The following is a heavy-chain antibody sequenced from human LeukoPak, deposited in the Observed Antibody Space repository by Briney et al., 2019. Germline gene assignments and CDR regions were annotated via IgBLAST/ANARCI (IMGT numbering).Heavy chain of an antibody. CDR2: IYSGGTT. CDR3: ARHPTTVTPGRFDY. D-gene: IGHD4-11*01. V-gene: IGHV3-53*01. Sequence: HPGGSLRLSCAASGFTVSSNYMSWVRRAPGKGLEWVSIIYSGGTTYYAGSVKGRFTISRDNSKNTVYLQMNSLRGEDTAVYYCARHPTTVTPGRFDYWGQGTLVTVSS. CDR1: GFTVSSNY. J-gene: IGHJ4*02.